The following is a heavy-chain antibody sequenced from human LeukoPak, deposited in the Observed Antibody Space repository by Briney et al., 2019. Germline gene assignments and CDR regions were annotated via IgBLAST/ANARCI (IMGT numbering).Heavy chain of an antibody. Sequence: SETLSLTCTVSGGSISSHHWSWIRQPPGKGLEWIGYIYYSGSTNYKPSLKSRVTIPVDTSKNQFSLKLTSVTAADTAVYYCARHLDIAASGTFDYWGQGTLVTVSS. D-gene: IGHD6-13*01. CDR2: IYYSGST. CDR3: ARHLDIAASGTFDY. J-gene: IGHJ4*02. V-gene: IGHV4-59*08. CDR1: GGSISSHH.